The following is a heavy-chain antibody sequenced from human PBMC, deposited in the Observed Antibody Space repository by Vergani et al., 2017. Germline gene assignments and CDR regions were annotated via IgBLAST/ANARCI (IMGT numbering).Heavy chain of an antibody. Sequence: QVQLVQSGAEVKKPGSSVKVSCKASGGTFSSYAISWVRQAPGQGLEWMGGIIPIFGTANYAQKFQGRVTITADETTSTAYMELSSLRSEDTAVYYCARDAKQEWLRLLCGGWFDPWGQGTLVTVSS. J-gene: IGHJ5*02. D-gene: IGHD5-12*01. CDR1: GGTFSSYA. CDR3: ARDAKQEWLRLLCGGWFDP. V-gene: IGHV1-69*01. CDR2: IIPIFGTA.